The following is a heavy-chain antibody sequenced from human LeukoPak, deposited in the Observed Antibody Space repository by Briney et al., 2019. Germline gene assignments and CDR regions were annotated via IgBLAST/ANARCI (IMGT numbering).Heavy chain of an antibody. CDR3: ARVGPDCGGDCYSN. Sequence: ASIKVSCKTSGYTFTGYYIHWVRQPPGQGLEWMGWISGNTGSTNYAQKFQDRVTMTRDTSISTAYMDLNRLRSDDTAVYFCARVGPDCGGDCYSNWGQGTLVTVSS. V-gene: IGHV1-2*02. J-gene: IGHJ4*02. D-gene: IGHD2-21*02. CDR1: GYTFTGYY. CDR2: ISGNTGST.